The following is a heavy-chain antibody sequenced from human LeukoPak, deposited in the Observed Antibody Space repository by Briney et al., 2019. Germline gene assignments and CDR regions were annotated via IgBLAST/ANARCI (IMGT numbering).Heavy chain of an antibody. J-gene: IGHJ4*02. CDR3: AKAFQRGVLITSQD. V-gene: IGHV3-23*01. Sequence: GGSLRLSCAASGFIFSSYAMSWVRQAPGKGLEWVSAISRSGDSTYYAVSVRGRFTISRDNSKNRLYLQMNSLRGEDTAVYYCAKAFQRGVLITSQDWGQGTQVTVSS. CDR2: ISRSGDST. CDR1: GFIFSSYA. D-gene: IGHD3-10*01.